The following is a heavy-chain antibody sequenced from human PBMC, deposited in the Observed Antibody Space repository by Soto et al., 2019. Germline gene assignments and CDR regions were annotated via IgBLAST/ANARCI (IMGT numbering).Heavy chain of an antibody. CDR2: IYYSGST. J-gene: IGHJ4*02. D-gene: IGHD2-15*01. Sequence: QVQLQESGPGLVKPSQTLSLTCTVSGGSISSGAYYWSWIRQHPGKGLEWIGYIYYSGSTYSNPSLKSRLTMSVDTFKNQFSLKLSSVTAADTAVYYCARDLCSGGSCYFDYWGQGTLVTVSS. CDR3: ARDLCSGGSCYFDY. V-gene: IGHV4-31*03. CDR1: GGSISSGAYY.